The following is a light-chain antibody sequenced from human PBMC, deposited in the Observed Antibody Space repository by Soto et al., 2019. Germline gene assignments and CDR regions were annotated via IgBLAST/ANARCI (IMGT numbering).Light chain of an antibody. CDR1: QSISNN. CDR2: GVS. Sequence: MTQSPSSLSVSPGERSTLSCRASQSISNNLAWYQQKPGQAPRLLIYGVSTRATGIPDRFSGSGSGTEFTLTISSLLSEDFALYFCQQYNSWPTFGHGTKVDIK. V-gene: IGKV3-15*01. CDR3: QQYNSWPT. J-gene: IGKJ1*01.